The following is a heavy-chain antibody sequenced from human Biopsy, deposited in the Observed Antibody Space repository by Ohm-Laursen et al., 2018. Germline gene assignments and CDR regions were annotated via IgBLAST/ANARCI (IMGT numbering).Heavy chain of an antibody. J-gene: IGHJ6*02. CDR1: DFTFDDYA. D-gene: IGHD3-10*01. V-gene: IGHV3-9*01. CDR3: VKDIRRYFYGMDV. CDR2: ITWNSGHI. Sequence: SLRLSCAASDFTFDDYAMSWVRQRPGKGLEWVSGITWNSGHIAYADSVKGRFTISRDNAKNVLWLQMNSLGVDNTAMYYCVKDIRRYFYGMDVWGQGTTVTVS.